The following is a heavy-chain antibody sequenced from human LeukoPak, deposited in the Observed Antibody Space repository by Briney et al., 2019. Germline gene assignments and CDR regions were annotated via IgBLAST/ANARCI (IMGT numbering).Heavy chain of an antibody. D-gene: IGHD3-3*01. CDR1: GGSISSSSYY. CDR3: ARHGRGLQFFEY. Sequence: SETLSLTCTVSGGSISSSSYYWGWTRQPPGKGLEWIGSIFYSGSTYYTPSLKSRVTISVDTSKNQFSLKLSSVTAADTAVYYCARHGRGLQFFEYWGQGSLVTVSS. CDR2: IFYSGST. V-gene: IGHV4-39*01. J-gene: IGHJ4*02.